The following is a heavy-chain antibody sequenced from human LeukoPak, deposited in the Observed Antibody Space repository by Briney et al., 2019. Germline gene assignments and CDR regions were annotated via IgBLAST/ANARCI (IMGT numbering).Heavy chain of an antibody. CDR3: ARVATGSYDWFDP. Sequence: GGSLRLSCIASGFNFSSYWMTWVRQAPGKGLVWVSRINSDGSTTSYADSVKGRFTISRDNSKNTLYLQMNSLRAEDTAVYFCARVATGSYDWFDPWGQGTLVTVSS. J-gene: IGHJ5*02. CDR2: INSDGSTT. D-gene: IGHD3-10*01. V-gene: IGHV3-74*01. CDR1: GFNFSSYW.